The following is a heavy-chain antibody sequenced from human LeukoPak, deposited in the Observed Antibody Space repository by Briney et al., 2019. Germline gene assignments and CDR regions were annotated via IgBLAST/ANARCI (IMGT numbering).Heavy chain of an antibody. D-gene: IGHD4-23*01. CDR2: IYGGSST. V-gene: IGHV3-66*01. Sequence: GGSLRLSCAASGFTVSSNYMSWVRQAPGKGLEWVSVIYGGSSTYYADSVKGRFIISRDNSKNTLYLQMNSLRAEDTAVYYCARDRGTVGFGMDVWGQGTTVTVSS. J-gene: IGHJ6*02. CDR3: ARDRGTVGFGMDV. CDR1: GFTVSSNY.